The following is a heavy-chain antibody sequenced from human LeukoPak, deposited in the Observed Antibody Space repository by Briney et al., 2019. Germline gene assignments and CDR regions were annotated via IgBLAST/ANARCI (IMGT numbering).Heavy chain of an antibody. CDR3: ATRIAAVGFDY. D-gene: IGHD6-13*01. Sequence: GGSLGLSCAASGFTFRRYEMNWVRQAPGRGLEWISYISTSARTIYYADSVKGRFTISRDNAKNSSYLQMNGLRAEDTAVYYCATRIAAVGFDYWGQGTLVTVSS. CDR1: GFTFRRYE. V-gene: IGHV3-48*03. CDR2: ISTSARTI. J-gene: IGHJ4*02.